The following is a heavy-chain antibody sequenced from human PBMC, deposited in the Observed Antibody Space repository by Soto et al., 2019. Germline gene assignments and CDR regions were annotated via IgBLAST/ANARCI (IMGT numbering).Heavy chain of an antibody. V-gene: IGHV1-3*01. Sequence: QVQLVQSGAEVKKPGASVKVSCRASGYTFTTYALHWVRQAPGQRLEWMGWINAGSADIKYSQKFQGRVTITRDTSASTVYMELSSLRSEDTAVYYCARVGRCGYSYGHFDYWGQGTLVTVSS. D-gene: IGHD5-18*01. CDR3: ARVGRCGYSYGHFDY. CDR2: INAGSADI. CDR1: GYTFTTYA. J-gene: IGHJ4*02.